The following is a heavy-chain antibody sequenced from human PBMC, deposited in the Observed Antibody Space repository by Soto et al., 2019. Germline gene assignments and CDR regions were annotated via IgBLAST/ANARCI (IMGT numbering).Heavy chain of an antibody. D-gene: IGHD3-10*01. CDR3: ARIASSGRGWDV. J-gene: IGHJ6*02. CDR1: GFTFSSYW. V-gene: IGHV3-7*01. CDR2: IKKDGSEE. Sequence: EVQLVESGGGFVQPGGSLRLSCVDSGFTFSSYWMSWVRQAPVKGLEWVDNIKKDGSEENYVDSVKGRFTISRDNAKNSRYLQMNSMRAEDTAVYYCARIASSGRGWDVWGQGTTVVVSS.